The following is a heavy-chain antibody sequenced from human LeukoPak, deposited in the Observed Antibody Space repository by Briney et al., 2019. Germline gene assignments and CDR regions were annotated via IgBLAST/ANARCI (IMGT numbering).Heavy chain of an antibody. V-gene: IGHV3-21*01. D-gene: IGHD4-23*01. CDR1: GFTFSSYS. CDR3: ARDLRYGGNSDAFDI. J-gene: IGHJ3*02. Sequence: PGGSLRLSCAASGFTFSSYSMNWVRQAPGKGLEWVSSISSSSSYIYYADSAKGRFTISRDNAKNSLYLQMNSLRAEDTAVYYCARDLRYGGNSDAFDIWGQGTMVTVSS. CDR2: ISSSSSYI.